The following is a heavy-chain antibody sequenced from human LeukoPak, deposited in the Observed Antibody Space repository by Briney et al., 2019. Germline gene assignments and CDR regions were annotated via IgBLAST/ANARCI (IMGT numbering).Heavy chain of an antibody. CDR3: ARGKREYDFWSGYYSYYYYYMDV. J-gene: IGHJ6*03. CDR2: IYYSGST. D-gene: IGHD3-3*01. CDR1: GGSISNSSYY. Sequence: PSETLSLTCTVSGGSISNSSYYWGWIRQPPGKGLEWIGSIYYSGSTYYNPSLKSQVTISVDTSKNQFSLKLNSVTAADTAVYYCARGKREYDFWSGYYSYYYYYMDVWGKGTTVTVSS. V-gene: IGHV4-39*07.